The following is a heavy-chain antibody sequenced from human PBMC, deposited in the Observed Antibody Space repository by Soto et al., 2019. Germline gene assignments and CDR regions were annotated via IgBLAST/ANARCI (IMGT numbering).Heavy chain of an antibody. V-gene: IGHV3-23*01. CDR2: ISGTGAST. J-gene: IGHJ4*02. D-gene: IGHD2-21*02. CDR3: AKGVVVVVTASLDF. CDR1: GFTFTSHA. Sequence: PGGSVRLSCAASGFTFTSHAMTWVRQAPGKGLEWVSGISGTGASTYYADSVKGRFSISRDNSKNTVSLQMSSLRAEDTAIYYCAKGVVVVVTASLDFWGQGTLVTVSS.